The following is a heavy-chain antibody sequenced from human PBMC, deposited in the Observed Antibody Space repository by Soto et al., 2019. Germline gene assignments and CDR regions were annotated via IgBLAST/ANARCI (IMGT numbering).Heavy chain of an antibody. CDR3: ARGSAGAAAGTYWFDP. Sequence: QVQLVQSGAEVKKPGSSVKVSCKASGGTFSSYAISWVRQAPGQGLEWMGGIIPIFGTANYAQKFQGRVTINADESTSTAYMELSSLRSEDTAVDYCARGSAGAAAGTYWFDPWGQGTLVTVSS. J-gene: IGHJ5*02. CDR1: GGTFSSYA. CDR2: IIPIFGTA. V-gene: IGHV1-69*01. D-gene: IGHD6-13*01.